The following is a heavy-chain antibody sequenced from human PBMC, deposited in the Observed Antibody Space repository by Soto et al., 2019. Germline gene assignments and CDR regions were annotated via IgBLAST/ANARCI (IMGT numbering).Heavy chain of an antibody. Sequence: GGSLRLSCAASGFTFGSYGMHWVRQAPGKGLEWVAVIWYDGSNKYYADSVKGRFTISRDNSKNTLYLQMNSLRAEDTAVYYCGRSGVRAGRDVDYWGQGTLVTVSS. J-gene: IGHJ4*02. CDR3: GRSGVRAGRDVDY. V-gene: IGHV3-33*01. CDR1: GFTFGSYG. D-gene: IGHD6-19*01. CDR2: IWYDGSNK.